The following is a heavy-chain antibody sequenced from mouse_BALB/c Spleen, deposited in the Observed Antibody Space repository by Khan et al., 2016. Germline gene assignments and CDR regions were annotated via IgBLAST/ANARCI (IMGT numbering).Heavy chain of an antibody. CDR2: INPGSSTI. CDR1: GFDFSRYW. V-gene: IGHV4-2*02. J-gene: IGHJ4*01. Sequence: EVKLLESGGGLVQPGGSLNLSCVASGFDFSRYWMSWARQAPGKGQEWIGEINPGSSTINYTPSLKDKFIISRDNAKNTLYLQMSKVRSEDTALYYCARQGWLEWMDYWGQGTSVTVSS. CDR3: ARQGWLEWMDY. D-gene: IGHD1-1*02.